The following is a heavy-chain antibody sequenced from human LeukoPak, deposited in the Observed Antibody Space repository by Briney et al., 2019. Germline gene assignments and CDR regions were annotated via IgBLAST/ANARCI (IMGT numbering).Heavy chain of an antibody. D-gene: IGHD2-2*01. CDR3: ARIGIVVVPAAMRSLDYGMDV. J-gene: IGHJ6*02. Sequence: ASVKVSCKASGYTFTSYGISWVRQAPGQGLEWMGWISAYNGNTNYAQKLQGGVTMTTDTSTSTAYMELRSLRSDDTAVYYCARIGIVVVPAAMRSLDYGMDVWGQGTTVTVSS. CDR1: GYTFTSYG. V-gene: IGHV1-18*01. CDR2: ISAYNGNT.